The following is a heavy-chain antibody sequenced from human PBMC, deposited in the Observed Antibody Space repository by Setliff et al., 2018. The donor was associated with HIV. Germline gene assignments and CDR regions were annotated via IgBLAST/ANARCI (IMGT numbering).Heavy chain of an antibody. V-gene: IGHV4-61*02. Sequence: SETLSLTCTVSGASVSSGHYYWSWIRQPAGKELEWLGRIYTSGRTNYNPSFEGRFTISAGTSKNQFSLKLNSVTAADTAVYYCARLIDVGIFDYWGQGTLVTVSS. CDR2: IYTSGRT. CDR1: GASVSSGHYY. CDR3: ARLIDVGIFDY. J-gene: IGHJ4*02. D-gene: IGHD1-26*01.